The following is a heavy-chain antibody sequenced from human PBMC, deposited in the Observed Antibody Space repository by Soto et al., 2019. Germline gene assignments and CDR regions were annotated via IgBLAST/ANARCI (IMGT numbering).Heavy chain of an antibody. CDR1: GLIFSDSA. CDR2: IRSRGNNYAT. V-gene: IGHV3-73*02. J-gene: IGHJ3*02. Sequence: DVQLVESGGGLVQPGGSLKLSCAASGLIFSDSAIHWVRQASGKGLEWVARIRSRGNNYATAYAASVKGRFTISRDDSKKTAYLQLNSLKTEDTAMYYCTRIFSDALDIWGQGTMGTVSS. CDR3: TRIFSDALDI.